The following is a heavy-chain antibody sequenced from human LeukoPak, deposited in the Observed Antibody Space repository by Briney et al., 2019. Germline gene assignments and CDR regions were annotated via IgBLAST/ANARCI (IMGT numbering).Heavy chain of an antibody. Sequence: ASVKVSCKASGYTFTSYGISWVRQAPGRGLERMGWISAYNGNTNYAQKLQGRVTMTTDTSTSTAYMELRSLRSDDTAVYYCARGAVVVVPAAISYYYYGMDVWGQGTTVTVSS. D-gene: IGHD2-2*01. CDR2: ISAYNGNT. CDR3: ARGAVVVVPAAISYYYYGMDV. J-gene: IGHJ6*02. CDR1: GYTFTSYG. V-gene: IGHV1-18*01.